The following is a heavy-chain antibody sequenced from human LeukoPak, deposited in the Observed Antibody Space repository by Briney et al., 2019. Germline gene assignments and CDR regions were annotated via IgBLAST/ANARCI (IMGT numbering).Heavy chain of an antibody. V-gene: IGHV1-2*02. CDR2: INPNSGGT. Sequence: ASVNVSCKASGYTFTGYYMHWVRQAPGQGLEWMGWINPNSGGTKYAQKFQGRVTMTRDTSISTAYMELSGLRSGDTAVYYCARGILYIDSWGQGTLVTVSS. D-gene: IGHD2/OR15-2a*01. J-gene: IGHJ4*02. CDR3: ARGILYIDS. CDR1: GYTFTGYY.